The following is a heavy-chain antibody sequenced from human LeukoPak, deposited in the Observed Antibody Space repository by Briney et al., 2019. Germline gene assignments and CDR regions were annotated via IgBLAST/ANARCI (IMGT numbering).Heavy chain of an antibody. CDR3: AKGYCSSTSCYYYYGMDV. J-gene: IGHJ6*02. CDR1: GFTFDDYA. Sequence: GGSLRLSCAASGFTFDDYAMHWVRQAPGKGLEWVSGISWNSGSIGYAYSVKGRFTISRDNAKNSLYLQMNSLRAEDTALYYCAKGYCSSTSCYYYYGMDVWGQGTTVTVSS. CDR2: ISWNSGSI. V-gene: IGHV3-9*01. D-gene: IGHD2-2*01.